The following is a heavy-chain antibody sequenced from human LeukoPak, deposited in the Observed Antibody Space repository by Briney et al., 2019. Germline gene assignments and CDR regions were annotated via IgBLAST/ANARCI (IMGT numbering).Heavy chain of an antibody. J-gene: IGHJ4*02. D-gene: IGHD3-10*01. CDR3: ARPRSPSWFGDH. Sequence: GGSLRLSCAASGFTFSSYSMNWVRQAPGKGLEWVSYISSSGSTIYYADSVKGRFTISRDNAKNSLYLQMNSLRAEDTAVYYCARPRSPSWFGDHWGQGTLVTVSS. CDR2: ISSSGSTI. V-gene: IGHV3-48*01. CDR1: GFTFSSYS.